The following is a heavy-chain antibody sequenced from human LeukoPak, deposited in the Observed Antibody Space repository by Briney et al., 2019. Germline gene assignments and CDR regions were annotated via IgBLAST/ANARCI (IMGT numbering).Heavy chain of an antibody. CDR2: TKPNSGGT. D-gene: IGHD3-16*01. CDR1: GYTFTGYY. V-gene: IGHV1-2*02. Sequence: GSVKVSCRASGYTFTGYYMHGWRRAPGQGREGRGWTKPNSGGTNYARTVQGRGTITRDTSISTAYMALSRLRSDDPAVYYCASDAGEWLTSPDYWGQGTLVTVSS. J-gene: IGHJ4*02. CDR3: ASDAGEWLTSPDY.